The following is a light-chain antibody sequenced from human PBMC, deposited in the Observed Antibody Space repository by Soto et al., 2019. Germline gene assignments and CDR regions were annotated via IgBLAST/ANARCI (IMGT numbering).Light chain of an antibody. CDR3: SSYTDSNTVV. CDR2: DVK. CDR1: SSDVGGHNS. Sequence: QSALTQPASVSGSPGPSITISCTGSSSDVGGHNSISWYQHHPVNAPKLMLYDVKNRPSGVSDRFSGSKSGNTASLTISGLQAEDEADYYCSSYTDSNTVVFGGGTKLTVL. V-gene: IGLV2-14*03. J-gene: IGLJ2*01.